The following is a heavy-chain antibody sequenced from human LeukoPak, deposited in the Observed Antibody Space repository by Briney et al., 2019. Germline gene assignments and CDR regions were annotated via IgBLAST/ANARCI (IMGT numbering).Heavy chain of an antibody. CDR1: GFTFSRDW. J-gene: IGHJ4*02. Sequence: PGGSLRLSCAASGFTFSRDWMHWVRQAPGKGLVWVSRMNSDGSTTNYADSVKGRFTISRDNAKNTLCLQMNSLRAEDTAVYYCVRALMGTSDHWGQGSLVSVSS. CDR2: MNSDGSTT. D-gene: IGHD7-27*01. V-gene: IGHV3-74*01. CDR3: VRALMGTSDH.